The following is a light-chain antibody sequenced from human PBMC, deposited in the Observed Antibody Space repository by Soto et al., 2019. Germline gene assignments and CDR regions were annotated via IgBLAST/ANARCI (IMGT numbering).Light chain of an antibody. J-gene: IGLJ2*01. Sequence: QSVLTQPASVSGSPGQSITISCTGTSSDVGGYNFVSWYQQHPGKAPKLMIYDVSNRPSGASNRFSGSKSGNTASLTISGLQAEDEAHYYCTSYTSSSTLVVFGGGTKVTVL. CDR3: TSYTSSSTLVV. CDR2: DVS. V-gene: IGLV2-14*01. CDR1: SSDVGGYNF.